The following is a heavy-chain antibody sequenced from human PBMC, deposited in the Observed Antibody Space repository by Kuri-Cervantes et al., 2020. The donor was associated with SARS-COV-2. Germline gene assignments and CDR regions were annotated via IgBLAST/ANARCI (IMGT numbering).Heavy chain of an antibody. Sequence: SETLSLTCTVSGGSISNYYWSWIRQPPGKGLEWIGHIYYDGSTNYKTSLKGRVTISLDTSKDQFSLKVDSVTAADTAVYYCARASTSFDDWGHGTLVTVSS. V-gene: IGHV4-59*01. CDR1: GGSISNYY. J-gene: IGHJ4*01. CDR3: ARASTSFDD. CDR2: IYYDGST.